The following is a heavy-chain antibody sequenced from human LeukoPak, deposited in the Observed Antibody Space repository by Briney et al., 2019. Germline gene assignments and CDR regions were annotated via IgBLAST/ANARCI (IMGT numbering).Heavy chain of an antibody. V-gene: IGHV4-4*07. CDR2: IYASGST. CDR3: ARDNGDYGGFDY. D-gene: IGHD4-17*01. Sequence: SETLSLTCSVSGGSISSSYWSWIRQPAGKGLEWIGRIYASGSTNYNPSLKSRVTMSVDTSKNQFSMNLASVTAADTAVYYCARDNGDYGGFDYWSQGALVTVSS. J-gene: IGHJ4*02. CDR1: GGSISSSY.